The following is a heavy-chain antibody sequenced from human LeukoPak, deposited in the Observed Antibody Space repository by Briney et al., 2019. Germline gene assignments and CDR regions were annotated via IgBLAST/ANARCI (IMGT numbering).Heavy chain of an antibody. J-gene: IGHJ2*01. V-gene: IGHV1-46*01. Sequence: GASVKVSRKASGYTFTSYYIHWVRQAPGQGLEWMGIIDPSGGSTTYAQRFQGRVTMTRDTSTSTVYMDLNSLRSEDTAVYYCARDVSEVVRGNWYFDLWGRGTLVTVSS. D-gene: IGHD3-10*01. CDR3: ARDVSEVVRGNWYFDL. CDR2: IDPSGGST. CDR1: GYTFTSYY.